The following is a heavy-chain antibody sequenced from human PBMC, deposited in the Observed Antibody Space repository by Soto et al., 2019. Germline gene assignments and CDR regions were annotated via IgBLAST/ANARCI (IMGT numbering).Heavy chain of an antibody. Sequence: QVQLMQSGAEVKKPGASVKVSCKASGFTFTLFYIHWVRQVPGQGLEWMGMISPSGDTTTYTENFQDRLTLTRETSTSTVYMELSSLRSEDTAVYFCARGLGSGSYHSPSGYWGQGTLVTVSS. J-gene: IGHJ4*02. V-gene: IGHV1-46*03. CDR3: ARGLGSGSYHSPSGY. CDR1: GFTFTLFY. CDR2: ISPSGDTT. D-gene: IGHD1-26*01.